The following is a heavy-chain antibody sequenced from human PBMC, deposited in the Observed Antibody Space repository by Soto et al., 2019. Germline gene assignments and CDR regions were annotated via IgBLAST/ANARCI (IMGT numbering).Heavy chain of an antibody. Sequence: SETLPLTCTVSGGSISSYYWNWIRQPPGRGLEWIGYIYYSGSSNYNPSLKSRVTISVDTSKNQFSLKLSSVTAADTAVYYCARDLPARRGFDYWGQGALVTVSS. D-gene: IGHD2-2*01. CDR1: GGSISSYY. CDR3: ARDLPARRGFDY. J-gene: IGHJ4*02. CDR2: IYYSGSS. V-gene: IGHV4-59*01.